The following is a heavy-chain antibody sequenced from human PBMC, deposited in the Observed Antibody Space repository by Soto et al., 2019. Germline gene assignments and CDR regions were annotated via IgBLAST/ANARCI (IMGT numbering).Heavy chain of an antibody. V-gene: IGHV5-51*01. CDR1: GYSFSDYW. J-gene: IGHJ4*01. Sequence: GESLKISCKGSGYSFSDYWIAWVLQMPGKGLEWMGIVYPGDSDTRYSPSFQGQVTISADKSISTAYLQWSSLKTSDTAMYFCARVVGTNQVDYLSHGTLVTVSS. CDR2: VYPGDSDT. D-gene: IGHD1-26*01. CDR3: ARVVGTNQVDY.